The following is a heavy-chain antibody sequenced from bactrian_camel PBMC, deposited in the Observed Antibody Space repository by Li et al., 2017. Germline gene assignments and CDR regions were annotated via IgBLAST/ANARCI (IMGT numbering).Heavy chain of an antibody. CDR1: GFTFNSHD. V-gene: IGHV3S40*01. CDR2: ISTGGGST. CDR3: AAYPVEYTSGGLIPLRD. D-gene: IGHD2*01. J-gene: IGHJ4*01. Sequence: VQLVESGGGLVQPGGSLRLSCAGSGFTFNSHDMSWVRDIPGKGLEWVSSISTGGGSTYYADSVKGRFTISRDNAKNTLYLQINSLTPEDTAMYYCAAYPVEYTSGGLIPLRDWGRGTQVTVS.